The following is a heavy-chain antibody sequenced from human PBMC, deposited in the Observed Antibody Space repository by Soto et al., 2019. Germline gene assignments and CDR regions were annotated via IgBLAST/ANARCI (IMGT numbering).Heavy chain of an antibody. V-gene: IGHV1-46*01. J-gene: IGHJ6*02. D-gene: IGHD4-17*01. CDR2: INPSGGST. CDR1: GYTFTSYY. CDR3: ARVPSDYGDYVNYYYYYGMDV. Sequence: GASVKVSCKASGYTFTSYYMHWVRPAPGQGLEWMGIINPSGGSTSYAQKFQGRVTMTRDTSTSTVYMELSSLRSEDTAVYYCARVPSDYGDYVNYYYYYGMDVWGQGTTVTVSS.